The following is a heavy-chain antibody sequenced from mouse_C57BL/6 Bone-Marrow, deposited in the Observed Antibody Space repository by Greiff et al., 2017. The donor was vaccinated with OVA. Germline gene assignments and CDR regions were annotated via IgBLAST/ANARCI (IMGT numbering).Heavy chain of an antibody. V-gene: IGHV14-4*01. Sequence: EVQLQQSGAELVRPGASVKLSCTASGFNIKDDYMHWVKQRPEQGLEWIGWIDPENGDTEYASKFQGKATITADTSSNTAYLQLSSLTSEDTAVYYCTEGYGSSYAMDYWGQGTSVTVSS. CDR1: GFNIKDDY. J-gene: IGHJ4*01. CDR2: IDPENGDT. D-gene: IGHD1-1*01. CDR3: TEGYGSSYAMDY.